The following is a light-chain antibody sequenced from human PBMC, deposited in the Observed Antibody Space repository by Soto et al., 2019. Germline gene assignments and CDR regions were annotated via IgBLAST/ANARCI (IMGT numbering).Light chain of an antibody. CDR3: QQYNSWPLT. J-gene: IGKJ4*01. V-gene: IGKV3D-15*01. CDR1: QSFDSN. CDR2: DIF. Sequence: EIVWTQSPATLSLSPGERATLSCRASQSFDSNLAWYQQKPGQAPRLLIYDIFTRATGVPTRISGSGSGTEFTLTIRTLQSEDFAVYYCQQYNSWPLTFGGGTKVDIK.